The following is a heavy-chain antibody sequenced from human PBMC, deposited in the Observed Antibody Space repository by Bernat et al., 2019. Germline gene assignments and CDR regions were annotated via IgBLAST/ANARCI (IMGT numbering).Heavy chain of an antibody. CDR1: GFTFSSYG. Sequence: QVQLVESGGGVVQPGRSLRLSCAASGFTFSSYGMHWVRQAPGKGLEWVAVIWYDGSNKYYADSVKGRFTISRDNSKNTLYLQMNSLRAEDTAVYYCARDRYTVAVTTDAFDIWGQGTMVTVSS. CDR2: IWYDGSNK. V-gene: IGHV3-33*01. CDR3: ARDRYTVAVTTDAFDI. D-gene: IGHD4-17*01. J-gene: IGHJ3*02.